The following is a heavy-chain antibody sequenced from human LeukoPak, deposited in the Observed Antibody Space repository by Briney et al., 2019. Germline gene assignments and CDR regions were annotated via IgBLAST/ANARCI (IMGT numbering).Heavy chain of an antibody. Sequence: DSVKVSCKASGYTFTSYDIDWGRQATGQGLEWMGWMNPNSGNTGYAQKFQGRVTMTRNTSISTAYMELSSLRSEDTAVYYCARGFTVDGAFDIWGQGTMVTVSS. J-gene: IGHJ3*02. CDR2: MNPNSGNT. CDR3: ARGFTVDGAFDI. CDR1: GYTFTSYD. V-gene: IGHV1-8*01. D-gene: IGHD4-23*01.